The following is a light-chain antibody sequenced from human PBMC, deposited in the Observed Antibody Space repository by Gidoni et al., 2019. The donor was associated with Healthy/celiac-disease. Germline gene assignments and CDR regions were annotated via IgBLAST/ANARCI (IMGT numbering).Light chain of an antibody. CDR3: CSYAGSSTHVV. J-gene: IGLJ2*01. CDR2: EGS. CDR1: SSDVGSYNL. V-gene: IGLV2-23*01. Sequence: QSALTPPASVSGSPGPSITISCTGTSSDVGSYNLVSWYQHHPGKAPKHMIYEGSKRPSGVSNRFAASKSGNTASLTISGLQAEDEADYYCCSYAGSSTHVVFGGGTKLTVL.